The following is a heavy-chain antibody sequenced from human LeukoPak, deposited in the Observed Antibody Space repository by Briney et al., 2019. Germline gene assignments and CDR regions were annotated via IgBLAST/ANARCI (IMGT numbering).Heavy chain of an antibody. D-gene: IGHD3-10*01. J-gene: IGHJ6*04. CDR1: GFTASSNS. CDR3: ARTYYYGSGAYPL. CDR2: IYSDNT. V-gene: IGHV3-53*01. Sequence: GGSLRLSCTVSGFTASSNSMSWVRQAPGKGLEWVSFIYSDNTHYSDSVKGRFTISRDNSKNTLYLQMNSLRAEDTAVYYCARTYYYGSGAYPLWGKGTTVTISS.